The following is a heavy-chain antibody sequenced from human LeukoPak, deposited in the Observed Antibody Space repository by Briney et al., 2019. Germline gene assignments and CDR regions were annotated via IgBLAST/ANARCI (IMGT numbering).Heavy chain of an antibody. CDR3: ARTLFSGVYYYYYMDV. D-gene: IGHD3-3*01. J-gene: IGHJ6*03. CDR2: IIPIFGTA. CDR1: GGTFSSYA. Sequence: SEKVSCKASGGTFSSYAISWVRQAPGQGLEWMGGIIPIFGTANYAQKFQGRVTITTDESTSTAYMELSSLRSEDTAVYYCARTLFSGVYYYYYMDVWGKGTTVTVSS. V-gene: IGHV1-69*05.